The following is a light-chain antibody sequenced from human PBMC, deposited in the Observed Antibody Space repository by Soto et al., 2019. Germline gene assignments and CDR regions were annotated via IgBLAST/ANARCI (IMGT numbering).Light chain of an antibody. CDR3: SSYTTSNTWV. V-gene: IGLV2-14*03. Sequence: QSALTQPASVSGSPGQSITISCTGSSNDVGASNYVSWYRHSPGEAPKVLIRGVSIRPSGVSIRFSASKSANTASLTISGLQAEDEALYYCSSYTTSNTWVFGGGPKLTVL. J-gene: IGLJ3*02. CDR1: SNDVGASNY. CDR2: GVS.